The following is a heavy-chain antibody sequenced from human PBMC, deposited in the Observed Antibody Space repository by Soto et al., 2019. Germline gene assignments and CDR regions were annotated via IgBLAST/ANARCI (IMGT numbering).Heavy chain of an antibody. CDR3: ARYSSGWTGPLDY. D-gene: IGHD6-19*01. CDR2: INAGNGNT. J-gene: IGHJ4*02. CDR1: GYTFTSYA. Sequence: ASVKVSCKASGYTFTSYAMHWVRQAPGQRLEWMGWINAGNGNTKYSQKFQGRVTITRDTSASTAYMELSSLRSEDTAVYYCARYSSGWTGPLDYWGQGTLVTVS. V-gene: IGHV1-3*01.